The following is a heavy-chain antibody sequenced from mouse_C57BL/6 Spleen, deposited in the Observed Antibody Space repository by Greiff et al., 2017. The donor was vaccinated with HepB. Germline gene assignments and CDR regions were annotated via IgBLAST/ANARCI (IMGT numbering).Heavy chain of an antibody. D-gene: IGHD2-3*01. J-gene: IGHJ2*01. CDR1: GYTFTDYE. CDR2: IDPETGGT. Sequence: VQLQQSGAELVRPGASVTLSCKASGYTFTDYEMHWVKQTPVHGLEWIGAIDPETGGTAYNQKFKGKAILTADKSSSTAYMELRSLTSEDSAVYYCTTWLLPFDYWGQGTTLTVSS. CDR3: TTWLLPFDY. V-gene: IGHV1-15*01.